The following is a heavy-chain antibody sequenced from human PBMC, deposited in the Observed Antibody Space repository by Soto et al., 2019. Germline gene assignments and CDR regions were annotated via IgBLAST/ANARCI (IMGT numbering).Heavy chain of an antibody. CDR3: ADKSGAGDYPHY. D-gene: IGHD4-17*01. CDR1: GFSLNTRGVG. Sequence: QITLKESGPTLVKPTQTLTLTCTFSGFSLNTRGVGVSWIRQPPGKTLEWLALIYWDDDRRYSPSLKSQRTVTDDTSKSQVLRTMTNMDPGDTATYYCADKSGAGDYPHYRGQGTLVAVSS. V-gene: IGHV2-5*02. CDR2: IYWDDDR. J-gene: IGHJ4*02.